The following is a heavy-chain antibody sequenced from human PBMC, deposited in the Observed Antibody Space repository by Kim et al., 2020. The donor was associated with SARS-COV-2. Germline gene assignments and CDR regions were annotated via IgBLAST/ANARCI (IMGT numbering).Heavy chain of an antibody. Sequence: ASVKVSCEASGYDFTRYVIHWVRQAPGQGLEWMGWISADNGITNYAQKLRGRVTMATETSTSTVYMELMKLRSDDTAFYYCATAGHFFGSGSYLRCWVPATLVIVSS. D-gene: IGHD3-10*01. CDR3: ATAGHFFGSGSYLRC. CDR2: ISADNGIT. V-gene: IGHV1-18*01. J-gene: IGHJ1*01. CDR1: GYDFTRYV.